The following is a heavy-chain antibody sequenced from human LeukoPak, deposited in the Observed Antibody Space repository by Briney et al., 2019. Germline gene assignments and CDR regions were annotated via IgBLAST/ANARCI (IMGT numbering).Heavy chain of an antibody. CDR2: IYYSGGT. CDR1: GGSISSYY. D-gene: IGHD3-3*01. V-gene: IGHV4-59*01. J-gene: IGHJ6*03. Sequence: SETPSLTCTASGGSISSYYWSWIRQPPGKGLEWIGYIYYSGGTNYNPSLKSRVTISVDTSKNQFCLKLSSVTAADTGVYYCARGDYDFWRYYMDVWGKGTTVTVS. CDR3: ARGDYDFWRYYMDV.